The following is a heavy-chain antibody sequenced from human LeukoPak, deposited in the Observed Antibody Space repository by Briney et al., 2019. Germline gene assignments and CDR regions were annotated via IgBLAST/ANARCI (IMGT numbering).Heavy chain of an antibody. CDR2: ISGSGGST. V-gene: IGHV3-23*01. J-gene: IGHJ4*02. D-gene: IGHD3-16*01. CDR3: ARGIHDYVWGSYRY. CDR1: GFTFSSYA. Sequence: PGGSLRLSCAASGFTFSSYAMSWVRQAPGKGLEWVSAISGSGGSTYYADSVKGRFTIFRDNSKNTLYLQMNSLRAEDTAVYYCARGIHDYVWGSYRYWGQGTLVTVSS.